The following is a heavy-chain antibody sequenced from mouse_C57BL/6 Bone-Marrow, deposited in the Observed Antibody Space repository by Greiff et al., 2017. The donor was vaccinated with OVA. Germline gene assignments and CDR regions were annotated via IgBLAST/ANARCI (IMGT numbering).Heavy chain of an antibody. CDR3: AREGVYYYGSSYDY. CDR2: IDPSDSYT. Sequence: VKLMESGAELVMPGASVKLSCKASGYTFTSYWMHWVKQRPGQGLEWIGEIDPSDSYTNYNQKFKGKSTLTVDKSSSTAYMQLSSLTSEDSAVYYCAREGVYYYGSSYDYWGQGTTLTVSS. D-gene: IGHD1-1*01. CDR1: GYTFTSYW. V-gene: IGHV1-69*01. J-gene: IGHJ2*01.